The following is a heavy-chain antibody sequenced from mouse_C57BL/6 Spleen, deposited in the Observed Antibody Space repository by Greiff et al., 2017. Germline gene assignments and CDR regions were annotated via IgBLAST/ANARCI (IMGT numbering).Heavy chain of an antibody. D-gene: IGHD1-1*01. V-gene: IGHV1-7*01. CDR2: INPSSGYT. CDR1: GYTFPSYW. CDR3: ARWCITTIIATGAMDY. Sequence: VHPVESGAELAKPGASVKLSCKASGYTFPSYWMHWVKQRPGQGLEWLGYINPSSGYTKYNQKFKEQATLTEDQSSSTAYMQLSRLTDEGSAVYYCARWCITTIIATGAMDYWVQGTSVTVSS. J-gene: IGHJ4*01.